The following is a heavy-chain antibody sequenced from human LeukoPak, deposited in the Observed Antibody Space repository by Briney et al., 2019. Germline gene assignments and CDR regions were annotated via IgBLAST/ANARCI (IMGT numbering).Heavy chain of an antibody. Sequence: SQTLSLTCDVSGGSISSGLYSWSWIRQPLGKGLEWIGYIYHTGSTYYNPSLKSRVTISVDTSKNQFSLRLSSVTAADTAVYYCARLQYCSGTSCYWFDPWGQGTRVTVPS. J-gene: IGHJ5*02. CDR2: IYHTGST. CDR3: ARLQYCSGTSCYWFDP. V-gene: IGHV4-30-2*01. D-gene: IGHD2-2*01. CDR1: GGSISSGLYS.